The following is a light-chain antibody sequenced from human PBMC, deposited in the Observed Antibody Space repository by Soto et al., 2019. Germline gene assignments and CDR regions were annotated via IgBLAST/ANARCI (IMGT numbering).Light chain of an antibody. Sequence: EIVLTQSPGTLSLSPGERATLSCRASQSVSSNYLAWYQQKPGQAPRLLIYGASSRATGIPDGFSGSGSGTDFTLTISRLEPEDFAVYYCQQYGSSPKTFGQGTKVDI. CDR1: QSVSSNY. CDR2: GAS. J-gene: IGKJ1*01. CDR3: QQYGSSPKT. V-gene: IGKV3-20*01.